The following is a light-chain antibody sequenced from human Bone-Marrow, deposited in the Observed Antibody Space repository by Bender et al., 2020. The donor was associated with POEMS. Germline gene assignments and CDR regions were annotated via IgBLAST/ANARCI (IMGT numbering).Light chain of an antibody. Sequence: QSALTQPRSVSGSPGQSITISCTGTSGDIGGNNYVSWYQHYPGTAPKLIIYEVTNRPSGISNRFSGSKSGNTASLTISGLQADDEADYYCSSYGSTVTWVFGGGTKVTVL. J-gene: IGLJ3*02. CDR3: SSYGSTVTWV. CDR2: EVT. V-gene: IGLV2-14*01. CDR1: SGDIGGNNY.